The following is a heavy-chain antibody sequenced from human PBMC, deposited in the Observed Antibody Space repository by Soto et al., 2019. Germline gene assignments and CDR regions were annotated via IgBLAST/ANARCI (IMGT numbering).Heavy chain of an antibody. Sequence: TLSLTCAVSGGSISSSNWWSWVRQPPGKGLEWIGEIYHSGSTNYNPSLKSRVTISVDKSKNQFSLKLSSVTAADTAVYYCARDQRATRFYYYYYGMDVWGQGTTVTVSS. CDR3: ARDQRATRFYYYYYGMDV. J-gene: IGHJ6*02. V-gene: IGHV4-4*02. CDR1: GGSISSSNW. D-gene: IGHD1-26*01. CDR2: IYHSGST.